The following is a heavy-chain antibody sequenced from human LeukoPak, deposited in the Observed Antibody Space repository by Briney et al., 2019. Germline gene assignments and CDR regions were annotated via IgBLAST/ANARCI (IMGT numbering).Heavy chain of an antibody. V-gene: IGHV3-23*01. D-gene: IGHD3-10*02. CDR3: AELGITMIGGV. Sequence: GGSLRLSCAASGFTFSSYGMSWVRQAPGKGLEWVSAISGGGGSTYYADSVKGRFTISRDNSKNTLYLQMNSLRAEDTAVYYCAELGITMIGGVWGKGTTVTISS. J-gene: IGHJ6*04. CDR1: GFTFSSYG. CDR2: ISGGGGST.